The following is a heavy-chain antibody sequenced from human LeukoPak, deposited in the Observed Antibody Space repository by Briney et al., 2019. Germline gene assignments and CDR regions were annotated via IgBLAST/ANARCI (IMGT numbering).Heavy chain of an antibody. CDR2: TYYRSKWYN. CDR1: GDSVSSKSAA. CDR3: ARNTGWLDY. J-gene: IGHJ4*02. D-gene: IGHD6-19*01. V-gene: IGHV6-1*01. Sequence: SQTLSLTFDISGDSVSSKSAAWNWIRQSPSRGLEWLGRTYYRSKWYNDYAVSVRDRISVSPDTSKNQFSLQLNSVTPEDTAVYYCARNTGWLDYWGQGILVTVSS.